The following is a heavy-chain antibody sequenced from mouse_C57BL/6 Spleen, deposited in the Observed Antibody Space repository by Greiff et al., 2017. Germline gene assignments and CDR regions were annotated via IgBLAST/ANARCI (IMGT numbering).Heavy chain of an antibody. V-gene: IGHV2-2*01. CDR3: ARNDDYEAY. Sequence: QVQLQESGPGLVQPSQSLSITCTVSGFSLTSYGVHWVRQSPGKGLEWLGVIWSGGSTDYNAAFISSRSISKDNSKSHVFFKMNSLQADDTAIYYCARNDDYEAYWGQGTLVTVSA. CDR2: IWSGGST. D-gene: IGHD2-4*01. J-gene: IGHJ3*01. CDR1: GFSLTSYG.